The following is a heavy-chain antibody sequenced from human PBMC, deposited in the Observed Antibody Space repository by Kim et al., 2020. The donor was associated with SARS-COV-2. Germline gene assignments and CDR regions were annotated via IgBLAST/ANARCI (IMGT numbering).Heavy chain of an antibody. Sequence: SVKVSCKASGGTFSSYAISWVRQAPGQGLEWMGGIIPIFGTANYAQKFQGRVTITADESTSTAYMELSSLRSEDTAVYYCASLIVGATTGQGAFDIWGQGTMVTVSS. CDR1: GGTFSSYA. J-gene: IGHJ3*02. CDR3: ASLIVGATTGQGAFDI. D-gene: IGHD1-26*01. V-gene: IGHV1-69*13. CDR2: IIPIFGTA.